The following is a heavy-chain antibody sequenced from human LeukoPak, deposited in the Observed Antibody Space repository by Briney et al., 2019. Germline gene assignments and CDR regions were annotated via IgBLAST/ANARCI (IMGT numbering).Heavy chain of an antibody. Sequence: HPGGSLRLSCAASGFTFSKYWMSWVRQAPGKGLECVSRINTDGTVTTYADSVKGRFTVSRDNADNTMFLQMNSVRDEDTAVYYWATKQWLAPPPDSWGEGTPVTVSS. V-gene: IGHV3-74*01. CDR1: GFTFSKYW. J-gene: IGHJ4*02. D-gene: IGHD6-19*01. CDR2: INTDGTVT. CDR3: ATKQWLAPPPDS.